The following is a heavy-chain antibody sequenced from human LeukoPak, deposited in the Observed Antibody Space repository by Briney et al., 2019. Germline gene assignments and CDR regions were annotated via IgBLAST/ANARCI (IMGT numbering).Heavy chain of an antibody. CDR3: ARSQIPLGTWYFDL. CDR2: IIPILGIA. D-gene: IGHD1-14*01. CDR1: GGTFSSYA. J-gene: IGHJ2*01. V-gene: IGHV1-69*04. Sequence: SVKVSRKASGGTFSSYAISWVRQAPGQGLEWMGRIIPILGIANYAQKFQGRVTITADKSTSTAYMELSSLRSEDTAVYYCARSQIPLGTWYFDLWGRGTLVTVSS.